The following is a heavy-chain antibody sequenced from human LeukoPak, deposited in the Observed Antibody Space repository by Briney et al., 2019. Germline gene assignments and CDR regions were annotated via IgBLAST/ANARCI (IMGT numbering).Heavy chain of an antibody. D-gene: IGHD1-26*01. CDR1: GFTFSNYY. Sequence: PGGSLRLSCAASGFTFSNYYMSWIRQAPGKGLVWVSYISSRSSNKEYADSVKGRFTISRDNSKNSLYLQMDSLRAEDSAIYHCAREGWDLNALDIWGQGTMVTVSP. J-gene: IGHJ3*02. V-gene: IGHV3-11*04. CDR2: ISSRSSNK. CDR3: AREGWDLNALDI.